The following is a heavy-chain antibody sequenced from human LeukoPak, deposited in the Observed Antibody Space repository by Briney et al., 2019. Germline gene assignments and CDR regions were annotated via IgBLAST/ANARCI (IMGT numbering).Heavy chain of an antibody. Sequence: GGSLRLSCAASGFTFSTYPMNWVRQAPGEGLEWVSYIDRSGSIVSYSGSVKGRFTISRDNAKNSLFLQMNSLRAEDTAVYYCATDGRGYDLKDFDYGGQGTLVTVSS. CDR1: GFTFSTYP. CDR2: IDRSGSIV. CDR3: ATDGRGYDLKDFDY. V-gene: IGHV3-48*03. D-gene: IGHD2-15*01. J-gene: IGHJ4*02.